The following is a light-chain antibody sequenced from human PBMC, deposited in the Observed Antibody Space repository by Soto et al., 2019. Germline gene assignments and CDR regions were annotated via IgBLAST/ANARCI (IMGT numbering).Light chain of an antibody. CDR3: QQYNTYSGT. V-gene: IGKV1-5*01. Sequence: DIQMPQSPSTLSASVGDTVTITWRASQSTSSWLAWYQQKPGKAPKVLIYDVSSLESGVPSRFSGSGSGTEFTLTINSLQPDDFATYYCQQYNTYSGTFGPGTKVDI. J-gene: IGKJ1*01. CDR1: QSTSSW. CDR2: DVS.